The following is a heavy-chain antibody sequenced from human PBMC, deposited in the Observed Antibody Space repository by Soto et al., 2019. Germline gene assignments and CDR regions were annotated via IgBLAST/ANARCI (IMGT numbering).Heavy chain of an antibody. CDR3: ARYYRGSGSYFFDY. J-gene: IGHJ4*02. CDR2: INQDGGVT. CDR1: GFTFIFSS. D-gene: IGHD6-19*01. V-gene: IGHV3-7*03. Sequence: WGSLRISCVASGFTFIFSSMGWLRQAPGKGLELVANINQDGGVTYYVDSVEGRFTISRDNTKDSLYLQMNSLRGEDTAIYYCARYYRGSGSYFFDYWGQGTLVTVSS.